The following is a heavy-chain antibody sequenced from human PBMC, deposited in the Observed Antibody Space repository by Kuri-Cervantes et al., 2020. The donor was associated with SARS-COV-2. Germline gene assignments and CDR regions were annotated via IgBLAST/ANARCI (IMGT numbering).Heavy chain of an antibody. J-gene: IGHJ4*02. D-gene: IGHD1-26*01. CDR2: ISSSSSYI. CDR3: ASQGAVY. Sequence: GGSLRLSCAASGFTFSSYSMNWVRQAPGKGLEWVSSISSSSSYIYYADSAKGRFTISRDNAKNSLYLQINSLRAEDTAVYYCASQGAVYWGQGTLVTVSS. CDR1: GFTFSSYS. V-gene: IGHV3-21*01.